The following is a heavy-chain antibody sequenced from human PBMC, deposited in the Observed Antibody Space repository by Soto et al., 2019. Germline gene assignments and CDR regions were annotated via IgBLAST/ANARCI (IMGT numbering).Heavy chain of an antibody. CDR2: IKQDENGK. CDR3: TTHDGPAAAGLVLDF. CDR1: GFTFSSRW. Sequence: EVQLVESGGGLVQPGGSLRLSCAASGFTFSSRWMTWVRQAPGKGLEWVANIKQDENGKDYVDSVKGRFTISRENAKNSLYLQMNRLRAADTAVYYCTTHDGPAAAGLVLDFWGQGTLVTVSS. J-gene: IGHJ4*02. D-gene: IGHD6-13*01. V-gene: IGHV3-7*02.